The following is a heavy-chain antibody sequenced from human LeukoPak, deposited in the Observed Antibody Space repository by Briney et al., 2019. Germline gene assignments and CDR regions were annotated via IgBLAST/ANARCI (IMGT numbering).Heavy chain of an antibody. Sequence: GGSLRLSCAASGFTLSSYWMSWVRQAPGKGLKWVANIKYDGSGKYYADSVKGRFTISRDDAKNSLYLEMNRLRVEDTAVYYCARDLFSGSYQEDFWGQGTLVTVSS. CDR1: GFTLSSYW. J-gene: IGHJ4*02. V-gene: IGHV3-7*01. CDR3: ARDLFSGSYQEDF. D-gene: IGHD1-26*01. CDR2: IKYDGSGK.